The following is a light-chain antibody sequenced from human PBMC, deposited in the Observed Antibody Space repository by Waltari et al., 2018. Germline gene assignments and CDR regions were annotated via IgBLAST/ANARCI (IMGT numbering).Light chain of an antibody. J-gene: IGLJ3*02. CDR3: AVWDDSLSGRV. CDR1: RSNLGHHY. V-gene: IGLV1-47*01. Sequence: QSVLTPPPSASGTPRPRFTISCSGPRSNLGHHYVSWYQQPPGTAPQPLIYRNNQRPSGVPDRFSGSKSGTSASLAISGLRSEDEADYYCAVWDDSLSGRVCGGGTKVTVL. CDR2: RNN.